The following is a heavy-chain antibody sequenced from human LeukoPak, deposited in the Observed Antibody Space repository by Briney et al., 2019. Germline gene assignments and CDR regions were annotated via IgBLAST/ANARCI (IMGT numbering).Heavy chain of an antibody. Sequence: SVKVSCKASGGTFSSYAISWVRQAPGQGLEWMGGIIPIFGTANYAQKFQGRVTITTDESTSTAYMELSSLRSEDTAVYYCARSIFRGPDKYEGLDYWGQGTLVTVSS. D-gene: IGHD3-9*01. CDR1: GGTFSSYA. CDR3: ARSIFRGPDKYEGLDY. V-gene: IGHV1-69*05. CDR2: IIPIFGTA. J-gene: IGHJ4*02.